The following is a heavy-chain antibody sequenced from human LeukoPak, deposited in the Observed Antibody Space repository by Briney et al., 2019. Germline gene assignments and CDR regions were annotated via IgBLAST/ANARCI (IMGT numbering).Heavy chain of an antibody. CDR2: VGDDGTNK. Sequence: RPGGSLRLSCAASGFTFSNYGIHWVRQAPGKGLEWVAFVGDDGTNKHYADSVRGRFTISRDNSKNTLYLQMHSLRTEDTAVYYCFGRFLEELFRNDPFDLWGQGTSDPFDFWGRGTVVTVSS. V-gene: IGHV3-30*02. D-gene: IGHD3-3*01. J-gene: IGHJ3*01. CDR3: FGRFLEELFRNDPFDLWGQGTSDPFDF. CDR1: GFTFSNYG.